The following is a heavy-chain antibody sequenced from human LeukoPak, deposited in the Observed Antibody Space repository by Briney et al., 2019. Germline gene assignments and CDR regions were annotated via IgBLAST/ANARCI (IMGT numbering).Heavy chain of an antibody. Sequence: SVKVSCKAAGGSFSTHAIIWVRQAPGQGLEWMGGIIPVLGTTSSAQRFQDRLSLTADESTGTASMELTSLRPEDSAVYYCGASTVTVTYYYMAVWGKGTTITVSS. D-gene: IGHD2-21*02. CDR2: IIPVLGTT. V-gene: IGHV1-69*13. J-gene: IGHJ6*03. CDR1: GGSFSTHA. CDR3: GASTVTVTYYYMAV.